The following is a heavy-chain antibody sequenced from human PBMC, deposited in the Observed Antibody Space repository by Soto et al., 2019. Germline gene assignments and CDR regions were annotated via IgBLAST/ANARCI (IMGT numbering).Heavy chain of an antibody. Sequence: QITLKESGPTLVKPTQTLTLTCTFSGFSLSTSGVGVAWIRQPPGKALEWLALIYWDDDKRYSPSLKSRLTITKHTSKNQVVLTMTNMDPVDTATYYCAHRRQQLGPYYYFDYWGQGTLVTVSS. CDR3: AHRRQQLGPYYYFDY. J-gene: IGHJ4*02. V-gene: IGHV2-5*02. CDR2: IYWDDDK. CDR1: GFSLSTSGVG. D-gene: IGHD6-13*01.